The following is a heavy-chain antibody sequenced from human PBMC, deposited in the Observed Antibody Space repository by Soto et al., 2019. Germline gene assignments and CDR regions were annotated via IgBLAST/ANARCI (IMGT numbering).Heavy chain of an antibody. CDR3: ARDGEWLQRYYYYYNVTDV. V-gene: IGHV1-2*02. CDR1: GYTFSGYY. D-gene: IGHD5-12*01. Sequence: ASVKVSCKASGYTFSGYYMYWVRQAPGQGLEWMGWINPNTGGTNYGQKFQGRVTMTRDTSISTAYMELSRLRSDDTAVYYCARDGEWLQRYYYYYNVTDVSGQGTKFTVSS. CDR2: INPNTGGT. J-gene: IGHJ6*02.